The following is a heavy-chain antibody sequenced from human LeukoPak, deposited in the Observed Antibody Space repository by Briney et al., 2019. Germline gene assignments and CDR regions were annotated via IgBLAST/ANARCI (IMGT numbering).Heavy chain of an antibody. CDR3: ARHPTSAYYPDY. CDR2: IYPGDSET. D-gene: IGHD3-22*01. CDR1: GYSFTTSW. Sequence: PGESLKISCKGSGYSFTTSWIAWVRQMPGKGLEWMGIIYPGDSETRYSPSFQGQVTISADKSISAAYLQWISLKASDTAMYYCARHPTSAYYPDYWGQGTLVSVSS. J-gene: IGHJ4*02. V-gene: IGHV5-51*01.